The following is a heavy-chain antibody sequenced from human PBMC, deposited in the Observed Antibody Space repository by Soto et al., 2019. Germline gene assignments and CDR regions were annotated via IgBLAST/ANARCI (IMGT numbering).Heavy chain of an antibody. CDR3: ARRTVGWYFDL. V-gene: IGHV3-23*01. D-gene: IGHD4-17*01. Sequence: EVQLLESGGGLVQPGGSLRLSCAASGFTFSSYAMSWVRQAPGKGLEWVSVISGSGGSTYYADSVKGRFTISRDNSKNTLYLQMSSLRAEDTAVYYCARRTVGWYFDLWGRGTLVTVSS. CDR1: GFTFSSYA. CDR2: ISGSGGST. J-gene: IGHJ2*01.